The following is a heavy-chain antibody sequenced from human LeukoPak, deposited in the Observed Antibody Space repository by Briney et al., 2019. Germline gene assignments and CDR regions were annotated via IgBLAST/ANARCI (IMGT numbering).Heavy chain of an antibody. CDR1: GFTFSGYY. V-gene: IGHV1-2*02. CDR2: INPNSGGT. D-gene: IGHD2-8*01. Sequence: GASVKVSCKASGFTFSGYYMHWVRQAPGQGFEWMGWINPNSGGTNFAQKFQGRVTMTRDTSISTAYMELSSLTFEDTAVYYCTRSVRNGHIDYWGQGTLVTASS. CDR3: TRSVRNGHIDY. J-gene: IGHJ4*02.